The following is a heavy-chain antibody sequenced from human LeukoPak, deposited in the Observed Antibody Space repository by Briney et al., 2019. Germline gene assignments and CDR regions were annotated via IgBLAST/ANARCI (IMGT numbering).Heavy chain of an antibody. J-gene: IGHJ6*03. V-gene: IGHV4-59*01. Sequence: PSETLSLTCTVSGGSISSYYWSWIRQPPGKGLEWIGYIYYSGSTDYNPSLKSRVTISVDTSKNQFSLKLSSVTAADTAVYYCAGSSTGGYYHMDVWGKGTTVTVSS. CDR3: AGSSTGGYYHMDV. CDR1: GGSISSYY. D-gene: IGHD2-2*01. CDR2: IYYSGST.